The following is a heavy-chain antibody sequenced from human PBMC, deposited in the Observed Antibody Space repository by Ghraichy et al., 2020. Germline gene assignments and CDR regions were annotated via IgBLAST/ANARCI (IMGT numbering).Heavy chain of an antibody. D-gene: IGHD1-1*01. Sequence: GESLNISCVASGFTSSNYWMAWVRQAPGKGLEWVANIKQDGSAKFYADSVKGRFTISRDNAKNSLYLQMNTLTAEDTAIYYCARNPNWAFDIWGQGTMVTASS. CDR2: IKQDGSAK. CDR1: GFTSSNYW. CDR3: ARNPNWAFDI. J-gene: IGHJ3*02. V-gene: IGHV3-7*03.